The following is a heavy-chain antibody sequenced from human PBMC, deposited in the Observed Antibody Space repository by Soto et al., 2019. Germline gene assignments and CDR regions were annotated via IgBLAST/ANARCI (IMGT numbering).Heavy chain of an antibody. D-gene: IGHD2-15*01. CDR3: ARRYCSGGSCYWWAYYFDY. CDR1: GYTFTGYY. J-gene: IGHJ4*02. Sequence: AASVKVSCKASGYTFTGYYMHWVRQAPGQGLEWMGWINPNSGGTNYAQKFQGRVTMTRDTSISTAYMELSRLRSDDTAVYYCARRYCSGGSCYWWAYYFDYWGQGTLVTVSS. CDR2: INPNSGGT. V-gene: IGHV1-2*02.